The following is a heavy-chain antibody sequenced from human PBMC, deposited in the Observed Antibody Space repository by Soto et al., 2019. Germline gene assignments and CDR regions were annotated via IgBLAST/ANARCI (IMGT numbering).Heavy chain of an antibody. CDR1: GYIFTRYA. D-gene: IGHD3-22*01. J-gene: IGHJ4*02. Sequence: ASVKVSCKASGYIFTRYAMHWARQAPGQRLEWMGWIDAANGNTKYSPNLQGRVAITRDTSATTAYMELSSLRSEDTAVYYCARDRNYDSSGYYAYWGQGTLVTVSS. CDR2: IDAANGNT. V-gene: IGHV1-3*01. CDR3: ARDRNYDSSGYYAY.